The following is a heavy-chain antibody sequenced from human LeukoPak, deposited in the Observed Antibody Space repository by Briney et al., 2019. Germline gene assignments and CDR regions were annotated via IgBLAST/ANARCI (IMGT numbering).Heavy chain of an antibody. D-gene: IGHD6-19*01. V-gene: IGHV4-59*01. Sequence: SETLSLTCTVSGGSISSYYWSWIRQPPGKGLEWIGYIYYSGSTNCNPSLKSRVTISVDTSKNQFSLKLSSVTAADTAVYYCARGGSSGWYPNAPFDYWGQGTLVTVSS. CDR3: ARGGSSGWYPNAPFDY. CDR2: IYYSGST. CDR1: GGSISSYY. J-gene: IGHJ4*02.